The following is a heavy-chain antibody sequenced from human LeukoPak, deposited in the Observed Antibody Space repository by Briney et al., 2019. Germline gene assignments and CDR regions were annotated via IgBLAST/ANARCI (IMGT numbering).Heavy chain of an antibody. CDR3: ARGQEDGSGEFKY. CDR1: GYTFTSNY. J-gene: IGHJ4*02. D-gene: IGHD3-10*01. CDR2: ISPSGGST. Sequence: WASVKVSCKAFGYTFTSNYMHWVRQAPGQGPEWMGVISPSGGSTSYAQKFQGRVTMTRDMSTSTVYMELSSLRSEDTAVYYCARGQEDGSGEFKYWGQGTLVTVSS. V-gene: IGHV1-46*01.